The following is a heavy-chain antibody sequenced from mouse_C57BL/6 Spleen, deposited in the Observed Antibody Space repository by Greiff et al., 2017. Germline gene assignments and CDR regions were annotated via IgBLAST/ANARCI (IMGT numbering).Heavy chain of an antibody. Sequence: QVQLQQPGAELVKPGASVKLSCKASGYTFTSYWMHWVKQRPGHGLEWIGMIHPNSGSTNYNEKFKSKATLTVDKSSSTAYMQLSSLTSDDSAVYYCAIPLYSKGDYWYVDVWGTGTTVTVSS. CDR2: IHPNSGST. V-gene: IGHV1-64*01. CDR3: AIPLYSKGDYWYVDV. CDR1: GYTFTSYW. D-gene: IGHD2-5*01. J-gene: IGHJ1*03.